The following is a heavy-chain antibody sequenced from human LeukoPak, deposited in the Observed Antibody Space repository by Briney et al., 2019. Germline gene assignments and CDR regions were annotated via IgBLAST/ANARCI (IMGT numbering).Heavy chain of an antibody. D-gene: IGHD3-10*01. J-gene: IGHJ4*02. V-gene: IGHV1-18*01. Sequence: ASVTVSCKASGYTFTSDGISWVRQAPGQGLEWMGWISAYSGNTNCALKLQGRVTMTTDTSTSTAYMELRSLRSDDTAVYYCARVRGYYGSGSYMIDYWGQGTLVTVSS. CDR3: ARVRGYYGSGSYMIDY. CDR2: ISAYSGNT. CDR1: GYTFTSDG.